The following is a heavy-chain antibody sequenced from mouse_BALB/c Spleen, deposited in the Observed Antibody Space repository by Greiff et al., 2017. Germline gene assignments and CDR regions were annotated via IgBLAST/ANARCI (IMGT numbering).Heavy chain of an antibody. Sequence: VQLQQSGAELVRPGASVKLSCTASGFTFNDYYMHWVKQRPEQGLEWIGWIDPENGDTEYAPKFQGKATMTADTSSNTAYMQLSSLTSEDTAVYYCNAPTGTWFAYWGQGTLVTVSA. V-gene: IGHV14-4*02. CDR1: GFTFNDYY. CDR2: IDPENGDT. D-gene: IGHD4-1*02. CDR3: NAPTGTWFAY. J-gene: IGHJ3*01.